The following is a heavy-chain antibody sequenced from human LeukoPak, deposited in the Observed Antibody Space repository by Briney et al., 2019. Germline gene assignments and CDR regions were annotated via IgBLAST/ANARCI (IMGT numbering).Heavy chain of an antibody. V-gene: IGHV3-21*04. D-gene: IGHD3-9*01. J-gene: IGHJ4*02. CDR3: AVSVRFERVWHYFNN. Sequence: ETLSLTCAVYGGSFSGYYWSWIRQPPGKGLEWVSSISSSSSYIYYADSVKGRFTISRDNSKTTVFLQMNSLRAEDTAVYYCAVSVRFERVWHYFNNWGQGTQVTVSS. CDR1: GGSFSGYY. CDR2: ISSSSSYI.